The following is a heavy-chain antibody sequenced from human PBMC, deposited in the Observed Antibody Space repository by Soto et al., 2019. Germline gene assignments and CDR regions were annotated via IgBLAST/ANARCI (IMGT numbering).Heavy chain of an antibody. CDR2: ITTYNDDT. CDR1: GYTFTNYG. V-gene: IGHV1-18*01. J-gene: IGHJ4*02. D-gene: IGHD6-13*01. Sequence: QIHLVQSGPEVKKPGASVKVSCRASGYTFTNYGISWVRQAPGQGPEWMGWITTYNDDTNYAPKFQDRVTMTTDTSTSTAYMELRTLRSDDTAVYFCARGTTSSWTFWGQGTLVTVS. CDR3: ARGTTSSWTF.